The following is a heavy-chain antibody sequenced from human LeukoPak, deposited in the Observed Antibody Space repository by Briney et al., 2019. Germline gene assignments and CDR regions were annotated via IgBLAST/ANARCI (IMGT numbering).Heavy chain of an antibody. Sequence: SETLSLTCTVSGASISSGGHYWSWIRHLPGQGLEWTGYITHSGSTSYNPSLKSRLTISVDTSKNHFSLKLTSVTVADTAVYFCARDCGAGSCSIGIFDFWGQGALVSVSS. V-gene: IGHV4-31*03. D-gene: IGHD2-15*01. CDR3: ARDCGAGSCSIGIFDF. CDR1: GASISSGGHY. CDR2: ITHSGST. J-gene: IGHJ4*02.